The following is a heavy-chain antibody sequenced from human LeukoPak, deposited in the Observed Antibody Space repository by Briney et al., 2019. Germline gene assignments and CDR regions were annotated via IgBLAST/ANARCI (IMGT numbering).Heavy chain of an antibody. CDR2: IYTSGST. CDR3: ASLTVRRSSSWEKTNDY. V-gene: IGHV4-4*07. CDR1: GGSISSYY. J-gene: IGHJ4*02. Sequence: SETLSLTCTVSGGSISSYYWSWIRQPAGKGLEWIGRIYTSGSTNYNPSLKSRVTMSVDTSKNQFSLKLSSVTAADTAVYYCASLTVRRSSSWEKTNDYWGQGTLVTVSS. D-gene: IGHD6-13*01.